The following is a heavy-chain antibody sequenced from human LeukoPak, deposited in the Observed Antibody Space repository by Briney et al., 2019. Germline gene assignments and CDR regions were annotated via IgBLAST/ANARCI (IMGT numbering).Heavy chain of an antibody. CDR1: GCTFTSYG. J-gene: IGHJ6*02. V-gene: IGHV1-18*01. CDR2: ISAYNGNT. CDR3: AIVAAYYYGMDV. Sequence: ASVKVSCKASGCTFTSYGISWVRQAPGQGLEWMGWISAYNGNTNYAQKLQGRVTMTTDTSTSTAYMELRSLRSDDTAVYYCAIVAAYYYGMDVWGQGTTVTVSS.